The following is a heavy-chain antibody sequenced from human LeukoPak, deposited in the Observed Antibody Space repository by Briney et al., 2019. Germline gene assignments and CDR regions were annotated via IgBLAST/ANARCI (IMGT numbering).Heavy chain of an antibody. J-gene: IGHJ4*02. CDR1: GGSISSGGYY. CDR3: AREGPDRSRYFDY. Sequence: SETLSLTCTVSGGSISSGGYYWSWIRQPPGKGLEWIGYIYHSGSTYYNPSLKSRVTISVDRSKNQFSLKLSSVTAADTAVYYCAREGPDRSRYFDYWGQGTLVTVSS. V-gene: IGHV4-30-2*01. CDR2: IYHSGST.